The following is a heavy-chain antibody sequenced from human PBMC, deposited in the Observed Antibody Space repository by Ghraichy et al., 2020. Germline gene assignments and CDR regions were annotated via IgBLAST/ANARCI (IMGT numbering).Heavy chain of an antibody. CDR2: IYYSGSI. J-gene: IGHJ4*02. Sequence: SETLSLTCTVSGVSISRYYWSWIRQPPGRGLEWIGDIYYSGSINYNPSLKSRLTISLETSSSQFSLKLTSVTAADTAVYYCARAGGSTLSPQDLDHWGQGILITVSS. D-gene: IGHD3-16*01. CDR1: GVSISRYY. V-gene: IGHV4-59*01. CDR3: ARAGGSTLSPQDLDH.